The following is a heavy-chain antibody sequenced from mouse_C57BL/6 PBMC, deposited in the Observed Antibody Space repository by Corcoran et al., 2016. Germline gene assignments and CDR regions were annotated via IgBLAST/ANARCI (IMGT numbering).Heavy chain of an antibody. Sequence: QVQLQQSGAALVKPGASVKISCKASGYAFSSYWMNWVKQRPGKGLEWIGQIYPGDGDTNYNGKFKGKATLTADKSSSTAYMQRSSLTSEDSAVYFCASHYGSTFFDYWGQGTTLTVSS. CDR2: IYPGDGDT. J-gene: IGHJ2*01. CDR3: ASHYGSTFFDY. D-gene: IGHD1-1*01. CDR1: GYAFSSYW. V-gene: IGHV1-80*01.